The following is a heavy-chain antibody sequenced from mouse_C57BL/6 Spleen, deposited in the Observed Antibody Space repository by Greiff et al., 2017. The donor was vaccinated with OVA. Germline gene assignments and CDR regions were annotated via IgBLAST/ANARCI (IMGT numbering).Heavy chain of an antibody. CDR3: ARNRFGGYWYFDV. Sequence: EVQLVESEGGLVQPGSSMKLSCTASGFTFSDYYMAWVRQVPEKGLEWVANINYDGSSTYYLDSLKSRFIISRDNAKNILYLQMSSLKSEDTATYYCARNRFGGYWYFDVWGTGTTVTVSS. CDR1: GFTFSDYY. CDR2: INYDGSST. J-gene: IGHJ1*03. V-gene: IGHV5-16*01.